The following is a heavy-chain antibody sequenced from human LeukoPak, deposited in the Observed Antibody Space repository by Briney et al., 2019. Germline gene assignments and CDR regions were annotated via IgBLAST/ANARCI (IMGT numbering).Heavy chain of an antibody. D-gene: IGHD6-13*01. V-gene: IGHV3-30-3*01. Sequence: GGSLRLSCAASGFTFSSYAMHWVRQAPGKGLEWVAVISYDGSNKYYADSVKGRFTISRDNSKNTLYLQMNSLRAEDTAVYYCARRDSSSWYHFDYWGQGTLVTVSS. CDR2: ISYDGSNK. J-gene: IGHJ4*02. CDR3: ARRDSSSWYHFDY. CDR1: GFTFSSYA.